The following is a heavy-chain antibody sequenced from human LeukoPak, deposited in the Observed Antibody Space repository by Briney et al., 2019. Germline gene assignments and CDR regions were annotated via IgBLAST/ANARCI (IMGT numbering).Heavy chain of an antibody. CDR2: ISSSGSTI. CDR1: GFTFSSYE. Sequence: GGSLRLSCAASGFTFSSYEMNWVRQAPGKGLEWVSYISSSGSTIYYADSVKGRFTISRDNAKNSLYLQMNSLRAEDTAVYYCARATNYWHSLIEYWGQGTLVTVSS. D-gene: IGHD5-24*01. CDR3: ARATNYWHSLIEY. V-gene: IGHV3-48*03. J-gene: IGHJ4*02.